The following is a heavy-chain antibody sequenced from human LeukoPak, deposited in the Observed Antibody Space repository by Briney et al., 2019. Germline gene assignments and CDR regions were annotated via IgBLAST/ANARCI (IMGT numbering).Heavy chain of an antibody. CDR1: GGSISSYY. CDR3: ARGSANSAMVRGVTKYGNWFDP. V-gene: IGHV4-59*12. D-gene: IGHD3-10*01. J-gene: IGHJ5*02. CDR2: IYYSGST. Sequence: SETLSLTCTVSGGSISSYYWSWIRQPPGKGLEWIGYIYYSGSTNYNPSLKSRVTISVDTSKNQFSLKLSSVTAADTAVYYCARGSANSAMVRGVTKYGNWFDPWGQGTLVTVSS.